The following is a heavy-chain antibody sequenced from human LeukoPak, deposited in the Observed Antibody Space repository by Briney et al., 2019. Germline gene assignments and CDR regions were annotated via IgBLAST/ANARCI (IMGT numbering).Heavy chain of an antibody. D-gene: IGHD6-13*01. CDR3: AKVGSGYSSSWYHDY. J-gene: IGHJ4*02. Sequence: GGSLRLSCAASGFTFKNYAMSWVRQAPGKGLVWVSTISGPGSTTYYADSVEGRFTISRDDSKNTLYLQMNSLRAEDTAVYYCAKVGSGYSSSWYHDYWGQGTLVTVSS. CDR2: ISGPGSTT. CDR1: GFTFKNYA. V-gene: IGHV3-23*01.